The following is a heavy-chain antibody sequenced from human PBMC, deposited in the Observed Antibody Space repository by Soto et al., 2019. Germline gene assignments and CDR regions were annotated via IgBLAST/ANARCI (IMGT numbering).Heavy chain of an antibody. CDR3: ASVGTGTNEAPFDY. V-gene: IGHV1-69*02. D-gene: IGHD1-1*01. Sequence: QVQLVQSGAEVKKPGSSVKVSCKASGGTFSSYTISWVRQAPGQGLEWMGRIIPILGIANYAQKFQGRVTITADKSTSTAYMELSSLRSEDTAVYYCASVGTGTNEAPFDYWGQGTLVTVSS. CDR2: IIPILGIA. CDR1: GGTFSSYT. J-gene: IGHJ4*02.